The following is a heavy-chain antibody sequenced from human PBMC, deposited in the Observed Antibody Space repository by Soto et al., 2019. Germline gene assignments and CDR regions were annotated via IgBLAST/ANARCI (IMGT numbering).Heavy chain of an antibody. Sequence: SETLSLTCTVSGGSISSYYWSWIRQPPGKGLEWIGYIYYSGSTNYNPSLKSRVTMSVDTSKNQFSLKLSSVTAADTAVYYCASTPGDYDILTGYYNPTLFDYWGQGTLVTVS. D-gene: IGHD3-9*01. J-gene: IGHJ4*02. CDR2: IYYSGST. CDR1: GGSISSYY. V-gene: IGHV4-59*01. CDR3: ASTPGDYDILTGYYNPTLFDY.